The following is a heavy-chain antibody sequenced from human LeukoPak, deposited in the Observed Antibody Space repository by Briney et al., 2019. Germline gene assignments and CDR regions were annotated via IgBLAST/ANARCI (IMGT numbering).Heavy chain of an antibody. J-gene: IGHJ4*02. CDR2: INSDGSST. CDR3: ARGRGTIYMLDY. Sequence: GGSLRLSCAASGFTFNRYWMHWARQVPGKGLVWVSRINSDGSSTTYADSVKGRFTISRDNARNTLYLQMNSLRAEDTAVYYCARGRGTIYMLDYWAQGTVLTVSS. CDR1: GFTFNRYW. V-gene: IGHV3-74*01. D-gene: IGHD2/OR15-2a*01.